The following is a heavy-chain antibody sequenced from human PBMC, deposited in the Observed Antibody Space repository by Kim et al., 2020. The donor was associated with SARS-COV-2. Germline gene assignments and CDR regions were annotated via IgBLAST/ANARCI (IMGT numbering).Heavy chain of an antibody. V-gene: IGHV1-3*01. CDR3: ARQNGSGTYGSAYYAMDV. CDR2: INAADGNT. CDR1: GYTFTNYA. Sequence: ASVKVSCKASGYTFTNYAVNWVRQAPGQRLEWMGWINAADGNTKSSQTFQGRVTLTSDTSASTAYMELSSLRSEDTAVYFCARQNGSGTYGSAYYAMDVWGQGTTVTVSS. J-gene: IGHJ6*02. D-gene: IGHD3-10*01.